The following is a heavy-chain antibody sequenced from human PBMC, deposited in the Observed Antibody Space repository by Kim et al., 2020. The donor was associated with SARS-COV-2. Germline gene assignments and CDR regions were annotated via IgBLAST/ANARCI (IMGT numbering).Heavy chain of an antibody. CDR1: GFTFSSYA. V-gene: IGHV3-30-3*01. D-gene: IGHD2-15*01. J-gene: IGHJ4*02. CDR3: ARSDGYSYFDY. Sequence: GGSLRLSCAASGFTFSSYAMHWVRQAPGKGLEWVAVISYDGSNKYYADSVKGPFTISRDNSKNTLYLQMNSLRAEDTAVYYCARSDGYSYFDYWGQGTLV. CDR2: ISYDGSNK.